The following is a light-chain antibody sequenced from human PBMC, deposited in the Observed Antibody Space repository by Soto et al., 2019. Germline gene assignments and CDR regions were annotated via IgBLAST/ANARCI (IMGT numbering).Light chain of an antibody. CDR1: QSVGTN. V-gene: IGKV3-15*01. J-gene: IGKJ2*01. CDR3: QQYNNWPPNT. Sequence: ETIMTQSPATLSVSPGERATLSCRASQSVGTNLAWYQQKPGQAPRLLLYGVSTRATGIPARFSGSGSGTQFTLLTIRLQSEDFAVYYCQQYNNWPPNTFGQGTKLEIK. CDR2: GVS.